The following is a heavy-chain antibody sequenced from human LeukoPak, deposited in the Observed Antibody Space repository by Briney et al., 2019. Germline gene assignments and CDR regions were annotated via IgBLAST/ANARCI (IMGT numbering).Heavy chain of an antibody. V-gene: IGHV4-4*02. J-gene: IGHJ3*02. CDR1: GGSISSSNW. CDR3: ARRTINYDSSGHDAFDI. CDR2: IYHSGST. D-gene: IGHD3-22*01. Sequence: PSETLSLTCAVSGGSISSSNWWSWDRQPPGKGLEWIGEIYHSGSTNYNPSLKSRVTISVDKSKNQFSLKLSSVTAADTAVYYCARRTINYDSSGHDAFDIWGQGTMVTVSS.